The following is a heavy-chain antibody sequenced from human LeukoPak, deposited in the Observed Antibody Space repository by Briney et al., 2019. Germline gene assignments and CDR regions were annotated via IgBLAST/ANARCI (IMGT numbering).Heavy chain of an antibody. D-gene: IGHD2-21*02. Sequence: GESLKISCKGSGYSFTRYWISWVRQMPGKGLEWMGIVYPGDSATRYSPSFQGRVTMSADKSVNTAYLQWSSLKASDTAMYYCARPAFCGGDCYFPYYFDFWGQGTLVTVSS. CDR1: GYSFTRYW. CDR2: VYPGDSAT. CDR3: ARPAFCGGDCYFPYYFDF. V-gene: IGHV5-51*01. J-gene: IGHJ4*02.